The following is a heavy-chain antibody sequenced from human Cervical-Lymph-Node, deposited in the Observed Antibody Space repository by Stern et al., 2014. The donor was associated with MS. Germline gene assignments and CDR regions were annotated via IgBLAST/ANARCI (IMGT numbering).Heavy chain of an antibody. D-gene: IGHD1-14*01. V-gene: IGHV5-51*01. CDR3: ARQTTAWASDV. J-gene: IGHJ4*02. CDR1: GFKFSIYC. Sequence: EVQLGQSGADLIRPGEALTISCKGSGFKFSIYCIAWVRPLPGKDLEWMGIIYPGDSEPRYSPSFQGQVTMSADKSTSTAYLQWSSLNASDTAMYCCARQTTAWASDVWGQGTLVTVSS. CDR2: IYPGDSEP.